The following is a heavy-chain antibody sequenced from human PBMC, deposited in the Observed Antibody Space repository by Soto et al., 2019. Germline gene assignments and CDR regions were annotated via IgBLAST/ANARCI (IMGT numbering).Heavy chain of an antibody. CDR3: ARGGCSSTSCLPTYYYYYYMDV. D-gene: IGHD2-2*01. Sequence: QVQLVQSGAEVKKPGSSVKVSCKASGGTFSSYTISWVRQAPGQGLEWMGRIITILGIANYAQKFQGRVTITADKSTSTAYMELSSLRSEDTAVYYCARGGCSSTSCLPTYYYYYYMDVWGKGTTVTVSS. CDR2: IITILGIA. V-gene: IGHV1-69*02. J-gene: IGHJ6*03. CDR1: GGTFSSYT.